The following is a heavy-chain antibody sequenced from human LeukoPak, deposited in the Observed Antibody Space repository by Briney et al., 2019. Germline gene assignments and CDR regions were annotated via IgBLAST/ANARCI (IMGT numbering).Heavy chain of an antibody. CDR1: GFTFNNYA. J-gene: IGHJ3*02. CDR3: AKDLSYYDSSGYYAGAFDI. D-gene: IGHD3-22*01. V-gene: IGHV3-23*01. CDR2: ISGSGGST. Sequence: GGSLRLSCAASGFTFNNYAMSWVRQAPGKGLEWVSAISGSGGSTYYADSVKGRFTISRDNSKNTLYLQMNSLRAEDTAVYYCAKDLSYYDSSGYYAGAFDIWGQGTMVTVSS.